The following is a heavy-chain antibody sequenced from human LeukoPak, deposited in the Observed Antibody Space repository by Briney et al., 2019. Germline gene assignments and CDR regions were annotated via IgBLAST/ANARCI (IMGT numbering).Heavy chain of an antibody. CDR1: GFTFRSYD. V-gene: IGHV3-13*01. D-gene: IGHD3-22*01. CDR3: TTVMGYYYDSSGYYY. J-gene: IGHJ4*02. CDR2: IGTAGEI. Sequence: QTGGSLRLSCAASGFTFRSYDMHWVRHATGKGLEWVSGIGTAGEIYYPGSVKGRFTISRDNSKNTLYLQMNSLRAEDTAVYYCTTVMGYYYDSSGYYYWGQGTLVTVSS.